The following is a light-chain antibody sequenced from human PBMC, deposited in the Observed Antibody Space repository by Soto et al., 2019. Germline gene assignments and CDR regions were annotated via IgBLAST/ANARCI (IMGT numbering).Light chain of an antibody. V-gene: IGLV1-47*01. CDR3: AAWDDSLSGYV. CDR1: SSNIGSNY. J-gene: IGLJ1*01. Sequence: QSVLTQSPSASGTPGQRVTISCSGSSSNIGSNYVYWYQQLPGTAPKLLIYRNNERPSGVPDRVSGSKSGTSASLAISGLRSEDEADYYCAAWDDSLSGYVFGTGTQLTVL. CDR2: RNN.